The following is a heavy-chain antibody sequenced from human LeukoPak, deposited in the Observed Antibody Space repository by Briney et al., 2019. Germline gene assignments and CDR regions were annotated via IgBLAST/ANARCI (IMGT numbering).Heavy chain of an antibody. D-gene: IGHD1-26*01. V-gene: IGHV3-21*01. CDR1: GFTFSSYS. J-gene: IGHJ4*02. Sequence: GESLRLSCAASGFTFSSYSMNWVRQAPGKGLEWVSFISSSSSCIYYADSVKGRFTLSRDNAKNSLYLQMNSLRAEDTAVYYCARAGGGNYFDYWGQGTLVTVSS. CDR3: ARAGGGNYFDY. CDR2: ISSSSSCI.